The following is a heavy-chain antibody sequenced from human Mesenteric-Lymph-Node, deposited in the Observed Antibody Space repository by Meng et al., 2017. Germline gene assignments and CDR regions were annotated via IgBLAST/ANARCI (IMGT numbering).Heavy chain of an antibody. CDR1: GGSISSVYW. V-gene: IGHV4-4*02. D-gene: IGHD3-10*01. CDR2: IYHSGST. Sequence: QVQLQESGPGLVKPSGTLSLTCGVSGGSISSVYWWTWVRQSPGKGLEWIGEIYHSGSTNYNPSLKSRVTISVDKSKNQFSLKLTSVTAADTAVYYCARRRGGSGRDCWGQGTLVTVSS. CDR3: ARRRGGSGRDC. J-gene: IGHJ4*02.